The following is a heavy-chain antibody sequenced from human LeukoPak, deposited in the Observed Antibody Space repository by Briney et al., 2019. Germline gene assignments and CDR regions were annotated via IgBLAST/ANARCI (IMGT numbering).Heavy chain of an antibody. CDR3: ARGRGSTSCYDY. CDR1: GGSISSGDYY. D-gene: IGHD2-2*01. Sequence: SETLSLTCTVSGGSISSGDYYWSWIRQPAGKGLEWIGRIYTSGSTNYNPSLKSRVTISVDTSKNQFSLKLSSVTAADTAVYYCARGRGSTSCYDYWGQGTLVTVSS. V-gene: IGHV4-61*02. CDR2: IYTSGST. J-gene: IGHJ4*02.